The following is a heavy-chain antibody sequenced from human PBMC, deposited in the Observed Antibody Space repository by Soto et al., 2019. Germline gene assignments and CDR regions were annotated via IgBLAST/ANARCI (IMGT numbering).Heavy chain of an antibody. CDR3: ARGGYDSSGYYYFPIDY. D-gene: IGHD3-22*01. V-gene: IGHV4-30-4*01. Sequence: SETLSLTCTVSGGSISSGDYYWSWIRQPPGKGLEWIGYIYYSGSTYYNPSLKSRVTISVDTSKNQFSLKLSSVTAADTAVYYCARGGYDSSGYYYFPIDYWGQGTLVTVSS. CDR2: IYYSGST. CDR1: GGSISSGDYY. J-gene: IGHJ4*02.